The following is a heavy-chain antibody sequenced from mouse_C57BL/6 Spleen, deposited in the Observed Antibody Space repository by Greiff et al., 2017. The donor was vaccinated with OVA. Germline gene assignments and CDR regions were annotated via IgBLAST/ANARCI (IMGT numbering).Heavy chain of an antibody. V-gene: IGHV1-55*01. D-gene: IGHD3-2*02. Sequence: VQLQQPGAELVKPGASVKMSCKASGYTFTSYWITWVKQRPGQGLEWIGDIYPGSGSTNYNEKFKSKATLTVDTSSSTAYMQLSSLTSEDSAVYYCARGTAQATNFADWGQGTLVTVSA. J-gene: IGHJ3*01. CDR2: IYPGSGST. CDR1: GYTFTSYW. CDR3: ARGTAQATNFAD.